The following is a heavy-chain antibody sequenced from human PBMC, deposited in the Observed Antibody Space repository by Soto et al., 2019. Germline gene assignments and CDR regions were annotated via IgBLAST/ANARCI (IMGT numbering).Heavy chain of an antibody. D-gene: IGHD2-2*01. CDR2: MYHSGST. V-gene: IGHV4-30-2*01. CDR3: ARVPGY. J-gene: IGHJ4*02. CDR1: GGSISSGGYS. Sequence: QLQLQESGSGLVKPSQTLSLTCAVSGGSISSGGYSWSWIRQPPGKGLEWIGYMYHSGSTYYNPSXXSXXTISIDRTKNQFSLKLSSVIAADMAVYYCARVPGYWGQRILVTVSS.